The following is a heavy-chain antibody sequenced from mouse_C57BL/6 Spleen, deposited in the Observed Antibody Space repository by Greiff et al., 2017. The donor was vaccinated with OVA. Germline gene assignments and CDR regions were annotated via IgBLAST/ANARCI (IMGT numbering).Heavy chain of an antibody. D-gene: IGHD1-1*01. V-gene: IGHV1-80*01. CDR1: GYAFSSYW. Sequence: VQLQQSGAELVKPGASVKISCKASGYAFSSYWMNWVKQRPGKGLEWIGQIYPGDGDTNYNGKFKGKATLTADKSSSTAYMQLSSLTSEDSAVYFCARSTGYYGSSSYAMDYWGQGTSVTVSS. CDR3: ARSTGYYGSSSYAMDY. J-gene: IGHJ4*01. CDR2: IYPGDGDT.